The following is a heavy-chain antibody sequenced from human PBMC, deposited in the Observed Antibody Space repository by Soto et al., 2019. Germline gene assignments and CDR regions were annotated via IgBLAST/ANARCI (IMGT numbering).Heavy chain of an antibody. D-gene: IGHD6-19*01. CDR1: GYTFTSYA. V-gene: IGHV1-3*01. CDR3: VAVDYGDY. Sequence: QVQLVQSGAEVKKPGPSVKVSCKTSGYTFTSYAVHWARQAPGQRLEWMGWINAGNGNTESSQKFQGRVTFTRDTSASTAHMELSSLRSEDTAVYYCVAVDYGDYWGQGTLVTVSS. J-gene: IGHJ4*02. CDR2: INAGNGNT.